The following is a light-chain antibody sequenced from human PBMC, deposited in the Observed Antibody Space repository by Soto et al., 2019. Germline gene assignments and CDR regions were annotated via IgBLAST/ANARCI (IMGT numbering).Light chain of an antibody. CDR3: FSHRSGDSHV. CDR1: SSDIGAYNY. V-gene: IGLV2-14*01. CDR2: GVT. Sequence: QSVLTQPASVSGSPGQSITISCTGTSSDIGAYNYVSWYQQYPGKAPKLMIYGVTNRPPGVSNRFSGSKTGNTASLTISGLQAEDEADYYCFSHRSGDSHVFGTGTRSPS. J-gene: IGLJ1*01.